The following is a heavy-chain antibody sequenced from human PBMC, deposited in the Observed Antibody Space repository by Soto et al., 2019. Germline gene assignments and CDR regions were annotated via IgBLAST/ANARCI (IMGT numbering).Heavy chain of an antibody. Sequence: LFLTCTVSGGSISSNYWTWIRQPPGKGLEWIGYVYNSGSTNYNPSLKSRVTISEDTSKSQFSLKVNSMTAADTAVYYCARYRREAVAGYTLDNWGQGILVTVSS. J-gene: IGHJ4*02. D-gene: IGHD6-13*01. V-gene: IGHV4-59*01. CDR3: ARYRREAVAGYTLDN. CDR1: GGSISSNY. CDR2: VYNSGST.